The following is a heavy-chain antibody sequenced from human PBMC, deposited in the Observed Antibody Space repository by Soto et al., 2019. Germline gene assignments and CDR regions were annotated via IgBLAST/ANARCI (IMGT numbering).Heavy chain of an antibody. CDR3: ARDRCSSTSCHTETYGMDV. D-gene: IGHD2-2*02. V-gene: IGHV3-21*01. J-gene: IGHJ6*02. CDR2: ISSSSSYI. CDR1: GFTFSSYS. Sequence: LRLSCAASGFTFSSYSMNWVRQAPGKGLEWVSSISSSSSYIYYADSVKGRFTISRDNAKNSLYLQMNSLRAEDTAVYYCARDRCSSTSCHTETYGMDVWGQGTTVTVS.